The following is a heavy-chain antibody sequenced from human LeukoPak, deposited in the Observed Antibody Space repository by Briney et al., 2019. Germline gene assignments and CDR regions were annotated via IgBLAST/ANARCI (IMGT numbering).Heavy chain of an antibody. J-gene: IGHJ4*02. V-gene: IGHV3-23*01. CDR3: AKGGDGCSGGSCYVGWGLQAYYFDY. D-gene: IGHD2-15*01. Sequence: GGSLRLSCAASGFTFSSYDMHWVRQAPGKGLEWVSAISGSGGSTYYADSVKGRFTISRDNSKNTLYLQMNSLRAEDTAVYYCAKGGDGCSGGSCYVGWGLQAYYFDYWGQGTLVTVSS. CDR2: ISGSGGST. CDR1: GFTFSSYD.